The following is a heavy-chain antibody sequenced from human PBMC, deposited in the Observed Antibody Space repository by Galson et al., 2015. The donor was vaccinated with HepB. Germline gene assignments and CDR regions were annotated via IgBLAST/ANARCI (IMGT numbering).Heavy chain of an antibody. CDR3: ATIRVGYCITTSCKADDFDI. CDR1: GYTFSTYY. D-gene: IGHD2-2*01. J-gene: IGHJ3*02. Sequence: SVKVSCKASGYTFSTYYIHWVRQAPGQGLEWMGIINPSGGRTTYAQKFQDRVTMTRDTSTSTVYMELSSLRSEDTAVYYCATIRVGYCITTSCKADDFDIWVQGTMVTVSS. CDR2: INPSGGRT. V-gene: IGHV1-46*01.